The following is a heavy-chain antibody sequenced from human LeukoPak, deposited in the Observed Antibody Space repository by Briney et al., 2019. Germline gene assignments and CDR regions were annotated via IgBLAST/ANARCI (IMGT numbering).Heavy chain of an antibody. V-gene: IGHV4-39*07. J-gene: IGHJ4*02. CDR1: GGSITSNSYY. CDR2: IYYTGDT. D-gene: IGHD2-2*01. CDR3: ARERREQLLPPYTRSVTYFDY. Sequence: SETLSLTCTVSGGSITSNSYYWGWIRQPPGKGLEWIGSIYYTGDTYYNPSLKRRVTISVDTSKNHFSLKLNSVTAADTAVYYCARERREQLLPPYTRSVTYFDYWGQGALVTVSS.